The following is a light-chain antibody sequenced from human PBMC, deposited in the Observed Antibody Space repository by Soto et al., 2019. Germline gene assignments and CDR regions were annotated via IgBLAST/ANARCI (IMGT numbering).Light chain of an antibody. J-gene: IGKJ1*01. CDR1: QTIYSS. Sequence: DIQMTQSPSSLSASVGDRVTITCRASQTIYSSLNWYQQKPGKAPNLLIYTASTLQSGVPSRFSGSGSGTEFSLTISGLQREDFAAYYCQHSYSAPLTFGRGTAVEVK. V-gene: IGKV1-39*01. CDR2: TAS. CDR3: QHSYSAPLT.